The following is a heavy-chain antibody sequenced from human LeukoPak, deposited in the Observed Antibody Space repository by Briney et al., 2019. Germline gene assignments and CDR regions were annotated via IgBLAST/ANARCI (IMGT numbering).Heavy chain of an antibody. Sequence: GGSPRPSCPAPGFTLSLFSMHLVRQGPGKGLEWVSSIRFNSQYIYYEDSVRGRFAISRDNAKNPLYLDMNSPRAEDTAVYYCARDASNIDFAPYFYYMDVWGKGTTVTVSS. CDR2: IRFNSQYI. J-gene: IGHJ6*03. D-gene: IGHD3-3*01. V-gene: IGHV3-21*01. CDR1: GFTLSLFS. CDR3: ARDASNIDFAPYFYYMDV.